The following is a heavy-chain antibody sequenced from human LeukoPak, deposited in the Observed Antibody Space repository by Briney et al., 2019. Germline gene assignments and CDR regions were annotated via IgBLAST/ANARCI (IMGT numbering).Heavy chain of an antibody. CDR3: ARGVSYYYDNSGHPGWYFDL. V-gene: IGHV3-13*01. J-gene: IGHJ2*01. CDR2: IRTTGDT. D-gene: IGHD3-22*01. Sequence: GGSLRLPCAVSGFTLNYYDMHWVRQAPGKRLEWVSAIRTTGDTHYPDSVKGRFAMSREDAKNSVHLQMDTLRAGDTAVYYCARGVSYYYDNSGHPGWYFDLWGRGTLVTVSS. CDR1: GFTLNYYD.